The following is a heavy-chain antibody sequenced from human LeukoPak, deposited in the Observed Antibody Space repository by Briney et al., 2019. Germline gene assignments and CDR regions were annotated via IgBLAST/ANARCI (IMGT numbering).Heavy chain of an antibody. V-gene: IGHV1-69*04. CDR1: GGTFSSYA. CDR2: IIPILGIA. CDR3: ARDMSRDGYNQD. J-gene: IGHJ4*02. Sequence: SVKVSCKASGGTFSSYAISWVRQAPGQGLEWMGRIIPILGIANYAQKFQGRVTITADKSTSTAYMELSSLRSEDTAAYYCARDMSRDGYNQDWGQGTLVTVSS. D-gene: IGHD5-24*01.